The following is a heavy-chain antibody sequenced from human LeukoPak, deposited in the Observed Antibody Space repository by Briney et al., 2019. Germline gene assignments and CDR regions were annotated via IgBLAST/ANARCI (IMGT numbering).Heavy chain of an antibody. CDR2: TRNKGNSYTT. Sequence: GGSLRLSCAASGLTFSNVWMIWVRQAPGKGLEWVGRTRNKGNSYTTQYAASVKGRFTISRDDSKNSLYLQMNSLKTEDTAVYYCVRGIPSGAIFDYWGQGTLVTVPS. J-gene: IGHJ4*02. CDR1: GLTFSNVW. D-gene: IGHD6-25*01. V-gene: IGHV3-72*01. CDR3: VRGIPSGAIFDY.